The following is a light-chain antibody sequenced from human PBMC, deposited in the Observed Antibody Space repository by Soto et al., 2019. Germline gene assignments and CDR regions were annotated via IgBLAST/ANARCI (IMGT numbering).Light chain of an antibody. V-gene: IGKV1-17*01. Sequence: DIHMTQSPSSLSASVADRVTITCRASQDIGTDLGWSQQKPGTAPERLIYEAAVLQSGGPSRFSGIGSGTEFTLTVSSLQPEDFALYYCVQHYSYPLTFGGGTKVDSK. CDR2: EAA. J-gene: IGKJ4*01. CDR3: VQHYSYPLT. CDR1: QDIGTD.